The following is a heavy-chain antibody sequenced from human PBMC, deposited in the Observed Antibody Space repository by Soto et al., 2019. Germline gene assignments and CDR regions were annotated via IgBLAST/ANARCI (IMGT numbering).Heavy chain of an antibody. CDR1: GGSISSYY. CDR3: ARGLEYYDILTGYDPYYCYMDV. J-gene: IGHJ6*03. CDR2: IYYSGST. V-gene: IGHV4-59*01. D-gene: IGHD3-9*01. Sequence: ETLSLTCTVSGGSISSYYWSWIRQPPGKGLEWIWYIYYSGSTNYNPSLKSRVTISVDTSKNQFSLKLSSVTAADTAVYYCARGLEYYDILTGYDPYYCYMDVWGKGTTVTVSS.